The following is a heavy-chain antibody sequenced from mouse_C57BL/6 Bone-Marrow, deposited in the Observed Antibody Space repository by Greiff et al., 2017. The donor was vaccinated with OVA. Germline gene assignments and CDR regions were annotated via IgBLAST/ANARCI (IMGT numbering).Heavy chain of an antibody. CDR2: IDPSDSYT. Sequence: QVQLQQPGAELVMPGASVKLSCKASGYTFTSYWMHWVKQRPGQGLEWIGEIDPSDSYTNYNQKFKGKSTLTVDKSSSTAYMQLSSLTSEDSAVYYCAREGDYCGSSYKLTGTDFDYWGQGTTLTVSS. CDR3: AREGDYCGSSYKLTGTDFDY. D-gene: IGHD1-1*01. J-gene: IGHJ2*01. V-gene: IGHV1-69*01. CDR1: GYTFTSYW.